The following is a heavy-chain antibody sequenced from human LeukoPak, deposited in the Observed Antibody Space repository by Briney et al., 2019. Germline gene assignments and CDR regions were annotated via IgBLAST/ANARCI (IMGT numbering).Heavy chain of an antibody. CDR1: GFTFSSYE. D-gene: IGHD3-10*02. Sequence: PGGSLRLSCAASGFTFSSYEMNWVRQAPGWGLEWDSYISSSGSTIYYADSGAGRITISRDNTKNSLYLKMNRLRAEDAAVYYCAELGITMIGGVWGKGTTVTISS. J-gene: IGHJ6*04. CDR2: ISSSGSTI. V-gene: IGHV3-48*03. CDR3: AELGITMIGGV.